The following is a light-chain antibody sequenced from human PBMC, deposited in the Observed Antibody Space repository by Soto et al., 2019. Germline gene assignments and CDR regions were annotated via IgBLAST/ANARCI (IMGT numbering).Light chain of an antibody. Sequence: DVVMTQSPLHLPVTLGQPASISCRSNQSPVHSDGIAYFSWFQQRPGRSPRRLIYKVSNRDSGVPARFSGSGSGTDFALKISRVEAEDVGVYYCMQGTHWPITFGQGTRLEIK. CDR2: KVS. CDR3: MQGTHWPIT. CDR1: QSPVHSDGIAY. J-gene: IGKJ5*01. V-gene: IGKV2-30*02.